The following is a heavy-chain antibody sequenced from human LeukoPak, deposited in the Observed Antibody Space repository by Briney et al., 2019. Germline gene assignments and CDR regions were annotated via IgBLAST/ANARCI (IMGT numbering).Heavy chain of an antibody. CDR3: ARVADYDFLSGYYSPFDH. CDR1: GSSFSRYW. J-gene: IGHJ4*02. CDR2: IKGDESDD. Sequence: GGSLRLSCAASGSSFSRYWMTWVRQAPGKGLEWVANIKGDESDDHYVASVGGRFTISRDNAKRSLHLQMNNLRAEDTGVYYCARVADYDFLSGYYSPFDHWGQGVLVIVSS. V-gene: IGHV3-7*01. D-gene: IGHD3-3*01.